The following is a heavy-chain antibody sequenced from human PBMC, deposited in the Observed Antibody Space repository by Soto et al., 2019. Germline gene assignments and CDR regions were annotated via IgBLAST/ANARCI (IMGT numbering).Heavy chain of an antibody. Sequence: QVQLVQSGAEVKKPGASVKVSCKASGYTFTSYGISWVRQAPGQGLEWMGWISSYNGNTNYAQKLQGRVTMTTDTSTSTAYMELRSLRSDDTAVYYCARDQRLGCSGGSCYSNYWGQGTLVTVSS. CDR3: ARDQRLGCSGGSCYSNY. CDR1: GYTFTSYG. CDR2: ISSYNGNT. D-gene: IGHD2-15*01. J-gene: IGHJ4*02. V-gene: IGHV1-18*01.